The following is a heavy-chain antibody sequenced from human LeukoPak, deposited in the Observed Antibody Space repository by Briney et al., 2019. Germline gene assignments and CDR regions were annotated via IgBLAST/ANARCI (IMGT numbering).Heavy chain of an antibody. D-gene: IGHD3-10*01. V-gene: IGHV4-30-2*01. J-gene: IGHJ5*02. CDR2: IYHSGST. Sequence: PSQTLSLTCAVSGGSISSGGYSWSWIRQPPGKGLEWIGYIYHSGSTYYNPSLKSRVTISVDRSKNQFSLKLSSVTAADTAVHYCASMVRGVTLDPWGQGTLVTVSS. CDR3: ASMVRGVTLDP. CDR1: GGSISSGGYS.